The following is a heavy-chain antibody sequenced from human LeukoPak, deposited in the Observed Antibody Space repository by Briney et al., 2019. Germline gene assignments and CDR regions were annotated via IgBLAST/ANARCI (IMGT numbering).Heavy chain of an antibody. CDR3: ARDPRQLDTAMIRVRLGMDV. J-gene: IGHJ6*02. D-gene: IGHD5-18*01. CDR2: INHSGST. CDR1: GGSFSGYY. V-gene: IGHV4-34*01. Sequence: PSETLSLTCAVYGGSFSGYYWSRIRQPPGKGLEWIGEINHSGSTNYNPSLKSRVTISVDTSKNQFPLKLSSVTAADTAVYYCARDPRQLDTAMIRVRLGMDVWGQGTTVTVSS.